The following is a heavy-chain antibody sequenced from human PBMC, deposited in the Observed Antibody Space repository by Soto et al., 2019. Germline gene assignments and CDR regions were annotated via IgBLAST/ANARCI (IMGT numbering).Heavy chain of an antibody. CDR2: IYYSGST. CDR1: GGSFSGYY. D-gene: IGHD3-16*02. CDR3: ATARYISGGGAPYFDN. J-gene: IGHJ4*02. V-gene: IGHV4-59*01. Sequence: PSETLSLTCAVYGGSFSGYYWSWIRQPPGKGLEWIGYIYYSGSTNYNPSLKSRVTISEDTSKNQFFLNLSSVTAADTAVFYCATARYISGGGAPYFDNWGQGARVTVSS.